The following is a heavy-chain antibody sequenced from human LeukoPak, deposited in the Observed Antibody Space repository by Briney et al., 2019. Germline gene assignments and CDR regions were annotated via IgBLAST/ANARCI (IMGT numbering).Heavy chain of an antibody. D-gene: IGHD1-26*01. CDR1: GFIVSRNY. CDR2: ICSGGNT. V-gene: IGHV3-66*02. CDR3: ARSWDARLNFDD. J-gene: IGHJ4*02. Sequence: GGSLRLSCAASGFIVSRNYMNWVRQSPGKGLEWVSVICSGGNTYYADSVKGRFTISRDNSKNTVNLQMNDLRAEDTAVYYCARSWDARLNFDDWGQGTLVTVSS.